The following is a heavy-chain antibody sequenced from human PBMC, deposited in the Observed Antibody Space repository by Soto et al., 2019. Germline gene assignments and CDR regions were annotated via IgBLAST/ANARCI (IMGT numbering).Heavy chain of an antibody. CDR2: MSPNSGNT. CDR1: GYTFTSYD. J-gene: IGHJ4*02. V-gene: IGHV1-8*01. D-gene: IGHD6-19*01. CDR3: ARGIAVAGIMGVDY. Sequence: ASVKVSCKASGYTFTSYDINWVRQATGQGLEWMGWMSPNSGNTGYAQKFQGRVTMTRNTSMSTAYMELSSLRSEDTAVYYCARGIAVAGIMGVDYWGQGTLVTVSS.